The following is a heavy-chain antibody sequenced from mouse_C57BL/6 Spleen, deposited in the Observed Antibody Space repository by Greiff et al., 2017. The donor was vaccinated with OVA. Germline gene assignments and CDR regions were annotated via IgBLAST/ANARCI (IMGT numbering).Heavy chain of an antibody. J-gene: IGHJ3*01. CDR2: ISYDGSN. CDR3: ARSDDYDGAWFAY. V-gene: IGHV3-6*01. CDR1: GYSITSGYY. Sequence: EVKLVESGPGLVKPSQSLSLTCSVTGYSITSGYYWNWIRQFPGNKLEWMGYISYDGSNNYNPSLKNRISITRDTSKNQFFLKLNSVTTEDTATEYCARSDDYDGAWFAYWGQGTLVTVSA. D-gene: IGHD2-4*01.